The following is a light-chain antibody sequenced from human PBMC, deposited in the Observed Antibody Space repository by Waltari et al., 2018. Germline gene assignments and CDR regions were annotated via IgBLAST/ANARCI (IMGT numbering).Light chain of an antibody. CDR1: QSVNTY. V-gene: IGKV3-20*01. Sequence: IVLKQSPGTLSLSPGERANLSCRASQSVNTYLAWYQQKPGQAPRILIYGAYTRAAGIPDRFSGSGAGTDFSLTLSRLEAEDFAVYYCQHHVRLPATFGQGTKVEI. CDR3: QHHVRLPAT. J-gene: IGKJ1*01. CDR2: GAY.